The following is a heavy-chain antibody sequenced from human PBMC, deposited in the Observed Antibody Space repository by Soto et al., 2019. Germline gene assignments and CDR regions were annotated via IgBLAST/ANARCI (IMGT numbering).Heavy chain of an antibody. J-gene: IGHJ4*02. V-gene: IGHV4-34*01. D-gene: IGHD2-15*01. CDR2: VSHIGST. Sequence: SETLSLTCAVYGGSFSGYFWSWIRQSPGKGLEWIGEVSHIGSTNSNPSLKSRVAVSVDTSKNQISLKLRSVTAADTAVYYCARGISLIVEVQRDAPDKYYFDSWGQGTLVTVSS. CDR1: GGSFSGYF. CDR3: ARGISLIVEVQRDAPDKYYFDS.